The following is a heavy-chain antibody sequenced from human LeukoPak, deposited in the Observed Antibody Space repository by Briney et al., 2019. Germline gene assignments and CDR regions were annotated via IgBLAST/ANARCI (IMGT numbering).Heavy chain of an antibody. CDR2: INPNSGGT. CDR1: GYTFTGYY. J-gene: IGHJ3*02. V-gene: IGHV1-2*02. D-gene: IGHD3-22*01. Sequence: ASVKVSCKASGYTFTGYYMHWVRQAPGQGLEWMGWINPNSGGTNYAQKFQGGVTMTRDTSISTAYMELSRLRSDDTAVYYCARGVYYYDSSGYYYEDAFDIWGRGTMVTVSS. CDR3: ARGVYYYDSSGYYYEDAFDI.